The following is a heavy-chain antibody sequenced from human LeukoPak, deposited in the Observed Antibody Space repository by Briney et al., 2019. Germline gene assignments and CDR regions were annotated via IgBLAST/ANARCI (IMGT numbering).Heavy chain of an antibody. CDR2: IGGSGGST. V-gene: IGHV3-23*01. J-gene: IGHJ5*02. CDR3: ARGSYSSAWLVPNWFDP. Sequence: GGSLRLSCAASGFTFDDYGMSWVRQAPGKGLEWVSSIGGSGGSTYYADSVKGRFTISRDNSKNTLYLQMNSLRAEDTAVYYCARGSYSSAWLVPNWFDPWGQGTLVTVSS. D-gene: IGHD6-19*01. CDR1: GFTFDDYG.